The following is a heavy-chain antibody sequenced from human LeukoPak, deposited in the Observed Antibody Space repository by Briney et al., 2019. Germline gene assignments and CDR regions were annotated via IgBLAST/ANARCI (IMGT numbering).Heavy chain of an antibody. D-gene: IGHD2-21*02. CDR2: VASSGTS. Sequence: SETLSLTCTVSGDSLNTYYWTWIRQTPGKELEWIGFVASSGTSNYNPSLKSRVSISIDTSKNQFSLALTSVTPADTAVYYCARVVRGVVTSNWFDPWGRGTLVSVSS. CDR3: ARVVRGVVTSNWFDP. J-gene: IGHJ5*02. V-gene: IGHV4-59*01. CDR1: GDSLNTYY.